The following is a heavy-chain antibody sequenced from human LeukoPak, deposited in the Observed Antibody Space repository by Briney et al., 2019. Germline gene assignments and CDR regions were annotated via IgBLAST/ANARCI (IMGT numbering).Heavy chain of an antibody. CDR3: AKSGLGGDYVSFDY. V-gene: IGHV1-69*06. CDR2: IIPIFGTA. J-gene: IGHJ4*02. CDR1: GGTFSSYA. D-gene: IGHD4-17*01. Sequence: SVKVSCKASGGTFSSYAISWVRQAPGQGLEWMGRIIPIFGTANYAQKFQGRVTITADKSTSTAYMELSSLRSEDTAVYYCAKSGLGGDYVSFDYWGQGTLVTVSS.